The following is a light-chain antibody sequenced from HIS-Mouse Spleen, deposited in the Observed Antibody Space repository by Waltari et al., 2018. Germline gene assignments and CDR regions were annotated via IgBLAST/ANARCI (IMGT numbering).Light chain of an antibody. CDR3: QQYYSYPYT. V-gene: IGKV1-8*01. CDR1: QGISSY. Sequence: AIRMTQSPSSLSASTGDRVTITSRASQGISSYLAWYQQKPGKAPKLLIYAASTLQSGVPSRFSGSGSGTDFTLTISCLQSEDFATYYCQQYYSYPYTFGQGTKLEIK. CDR2: AAS. J-gene: IGKJ2*01.